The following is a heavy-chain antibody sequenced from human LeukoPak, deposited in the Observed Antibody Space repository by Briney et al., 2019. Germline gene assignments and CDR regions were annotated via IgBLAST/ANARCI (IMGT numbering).Heavy chain of an antibody. J-gene: IGHJ4*02. CDR3: ARRAGAYSHPYDY. V-gene: IGHV3-53*01. CDR1: GFTVSSNS. CDR2: IYSDNI. D-gene: IGHD4/OR15-4a*01. Sequence: GGSLRLSCTVSGFTVSSNSMSWVRQAPGQGLEWVSFIYSDNIHSSDSVKGRFTISRDNTKTTLYLQMNSLRAEDTAVYYCARRAGAYSHPYDYWGQGTLVTVAS.